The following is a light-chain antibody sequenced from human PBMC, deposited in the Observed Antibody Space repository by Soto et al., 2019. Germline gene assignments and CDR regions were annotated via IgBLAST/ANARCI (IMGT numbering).Light chain of an antibody. Sequence: EVVMTQSPATLSVSPGERATVFCKASQNIGTNLAWYQQRPGQAPRLLIYAASTRATAVPARFSGSGSETESSLTISGLQSEDFAIYYCQQYNFWRTFGQGTKLDIK. CDR1: QNIGTN. V-gene: IGKV3-15*01. CDR3: QQYNFWRT. J-gene: IGKJ2*01. CDR2: AAS.